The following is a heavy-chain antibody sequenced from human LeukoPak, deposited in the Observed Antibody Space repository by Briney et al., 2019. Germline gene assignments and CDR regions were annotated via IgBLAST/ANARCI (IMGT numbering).Heavy chain of an antibody. V-gene: IGHV1-18*01. J-gene: IGHJ6*03. D-gene: IGHD6-6*01. CDR1: GYTFNTYV. CDR2: ISGYNGKT. Sequence: ASVKVSRKASGYTFNTYVITWVRQAPGQGLEWMGWISGYNGKTKYAQKLQDRVTMTTDTSTTTAYMELRGLRSDDTAVYYCALQLGARLNKYYYYMDVWGKGATVTVSS. CDR3: ALQLGARLNKYYYYMDV.